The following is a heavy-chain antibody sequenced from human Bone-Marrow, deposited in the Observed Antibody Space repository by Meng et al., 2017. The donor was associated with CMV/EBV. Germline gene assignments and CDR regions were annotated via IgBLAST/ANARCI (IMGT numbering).Heavy chain of an antibody. J-gene: IGHJ6*02. CDR2: ISYDGTNE. V-gene: IGHV3-30-3*01. CDR1: GFSFSSYT. CDR3: ARDFSRMDV. D-gene: IGHD2/OR15-2a*01. Sequence: GGSLRLSCAASGFSFSSYTIHWVRQAPGKGLEWVTLISYDGTNEFYADSVKGRFTISRDNSKNTLYLQMNSLRAEDTAVYYCARDFSRMDVWGQGTTVTVSS.